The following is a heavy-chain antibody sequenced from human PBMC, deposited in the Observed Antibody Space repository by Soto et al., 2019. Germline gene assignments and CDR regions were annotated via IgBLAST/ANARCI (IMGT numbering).Heavy chain of an antibody. Sequence: GGSLRLSCAASGFTFSEYYMSWIRQAPGMGLEWVSYISSSSSYTNADAVKGRFTVSRDNAKNSLYLQMNSLRVEDTAVYYCARYGRSSVYGMDVWGQGTTVTVSS. CDR3: ARYGRSSVYGMDV. CDR1: GFTFSEYY. V-gene: IGHV3-11*06. D-gene: IGHD6-13*01. CDR2: ISSSSSYT. J-gene: IGHJ6*02.